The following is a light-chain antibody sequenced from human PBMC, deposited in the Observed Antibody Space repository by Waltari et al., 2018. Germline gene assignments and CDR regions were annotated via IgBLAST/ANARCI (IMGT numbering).Light chain of an antibody. Sequence: QSVLTQPASVSGSPGQSITIYCTGTRGEIGAYNFFSWFQPLHGQAPRLLISEATKRPSGVSYRFSGSKSGNTASLSISDLQAEDEADYYCCSYVGVSRVLFGGGTKLTV. CDR1: RGEIGAYNF. CDR2: EAT. V-gene: IGLV2-23*01. J-gene: IGLJ2*01. CDR3: CSYVGVSRVL.